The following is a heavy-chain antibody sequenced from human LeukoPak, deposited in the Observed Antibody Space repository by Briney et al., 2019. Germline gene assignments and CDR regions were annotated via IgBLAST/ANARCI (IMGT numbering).Heavy chain of an antibody. Sequence: SVKVSCKSSGGVFSSYAVTWVRQAPGQGLEWMGGIIPLFHTADYAQQFRDRVTVTADESTTTVYMDLSSLTPEDTAVYYCARTRPGSVTTPNSDAFDVWGQGTMVSVSS. CDR1: GGVFSSYA. CDR2: IIPLFHTA. D-gene: IGHD4-17*01. CDR3: ARTRPGSVTTPNSDAFDV. V-gene: IGHV1-69*13. J-gene: IGHJ3*01.